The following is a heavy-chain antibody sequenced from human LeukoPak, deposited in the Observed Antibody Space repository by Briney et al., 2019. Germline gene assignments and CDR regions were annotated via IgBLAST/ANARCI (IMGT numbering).Heavy chain of an antibody. J-gene: IGHJ3*02. CDR1: GYTFTSYG. CDR2: ISAYNGNT. D-gene: IGHD4-17*01. CDR3: ARVMTTVTTPYDAFDI. V-gene: IGHV1-18*01. Sequence: ASVKVSCKASGYTFTSYGISWVRQAPGQGLEWMGWISAYNGNTNYAQKLQGRVTMTTDTSTSTACMELRSLRSDDTAVYYCARVMTTVTTPYDAFDIWGQGTMVTVSS.